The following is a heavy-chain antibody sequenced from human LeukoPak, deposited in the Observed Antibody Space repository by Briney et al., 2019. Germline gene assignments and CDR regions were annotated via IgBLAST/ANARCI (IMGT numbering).Heavy chain of an antibody. CDR2: ISSSSSSI. Sequence: GGSLRLSCAASGFIFNYYSMNWVRQAPGKGLEWVSYISSSSSSIFYADSVKGRFTISRDNAKNSLYLQMNSLRDEDTAVYYCTKESVTYLDYWGQGTLVTVSS. CDR3: TKESVTYLDY. CDR1: GFIFNYYS. D-gene: IGHD2-21*02. J-gene: IGHJ4*02. V-gene: IGHV3-48*02.